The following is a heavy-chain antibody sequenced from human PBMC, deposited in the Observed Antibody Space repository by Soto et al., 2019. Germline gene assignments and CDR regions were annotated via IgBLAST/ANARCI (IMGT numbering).Heavy chain of an antibody. D-gene: IGHD2-21*02. V-gene: IGHV3-23*01. CDR1: GFTFNTCG. J-gene: IGHJ4*02. Sequence: GGSLRLSCAASGFTFNTCGMTWVRQAPGKGLEWVSIVSGSGGGTYYADSVKGRFTISRVNSKNTMYLQMSNLRAEDTAVYFCARIGPYCGGDCYPDFDFWGLGTPVTVSS. CDR2: VSGSGGGT. CDR3: ARIGPYCGGDCYPDFDF.